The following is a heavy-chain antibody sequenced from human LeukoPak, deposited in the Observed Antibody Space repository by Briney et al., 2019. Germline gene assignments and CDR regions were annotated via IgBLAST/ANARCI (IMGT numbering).Heavy chain of an antibody. CDR1: GYTFTGYY. V-gene: IGHV5-51*01. J-gene: IGHJ3*02. D-gene: IGHD4-23*01. CDR3: ARHNPDYGGHSPEAFDI. CDR2: IYPGDSDT. Sequence: KVSCKAFGYTFTGYYMHWVRQAPGQGPEWMGIIYPGDSDTRYSPSFQGQVTISADKSISTAYLQWSSLKASDTAMYYCARHNPDYGGHSPEAFDIWGQGTMVTVSS.